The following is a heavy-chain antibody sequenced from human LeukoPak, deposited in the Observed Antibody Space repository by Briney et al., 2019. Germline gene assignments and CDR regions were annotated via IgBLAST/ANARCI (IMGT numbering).Heavy chain of an antibody. D-gene: IGHD6-19*01. CDR1: GGSFSGYY. CDR3: ARVLSVAGTLYRPIQFDY. CDR2: INRSGST. J-gene: IGHJ4*02. V-gene: IGHV4-34*01. Sequence: SETLSLTCAVSGGSFSGYYWSWIRQPPGKGLEWIGEINRSGSTNYNPSLKSRVTISVDTSKNQFSLKLSSVTAADTAVYYCARVLSVAGTLYRPIQFDYWGQGTLVTVSS.